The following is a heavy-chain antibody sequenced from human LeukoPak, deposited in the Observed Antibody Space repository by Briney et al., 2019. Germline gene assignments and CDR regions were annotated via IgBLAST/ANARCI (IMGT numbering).Heavy chain of an antibody. D-gene: IGHD5-18*01. Sequence: NCVGTNYAQKFQRRVTITRDTAIRTAYMELSRLRSDDTAVYYCARENIRRGYSYGYPDYWGQGTLVTVSS. CDR2: NCVGT. V-gene: IGHV1-2*02. J-gene: IGHJ4*02. CDR3: ARENIRRGYSYGYPDY.